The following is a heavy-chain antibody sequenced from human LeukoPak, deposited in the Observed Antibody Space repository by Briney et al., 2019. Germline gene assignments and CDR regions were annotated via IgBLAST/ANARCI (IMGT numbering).Heavy chain of an antibody. Sequence: GASVKVSCKASGGTFSSYAISWVRQAPGQGLEWMGGIIPIFGTANYAQKFQGRVTITADESTSTAYMELSSLRSEDTAVYYCARGSFSSYDFWSGYPYYYYYVDVWGKGTTVTVSS. V-gene: IGHV1-69*13. J-gene: IGHJ6*03. CDR2: IIPIFGTA. CDR3: ARGSFSSYDFWSGYPYYYYYVDV. CDR1: GGTFSSYA. D-gene: IGHD3-3*01.